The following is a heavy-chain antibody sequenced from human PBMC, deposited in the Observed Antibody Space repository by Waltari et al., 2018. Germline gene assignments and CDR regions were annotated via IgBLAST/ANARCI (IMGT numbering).Heavy chain of an antibody. CDR1: GFTFSSYS. D-gene: IGHD4-17*01. V-gene: IGHV3-21*01. J-gene: IGHJ2*01. CDR3: ARPMTTGLYWYFDL. CDR2: ISSSSSYI. Sequence: EVQLVESGGGLVKPGGSLRLSCAASGFTFSSYSMNWVRQAPGKGLEWVSSISSSSSYIYYADSVKGRFTISRDNAKNSLYLQMNSLRAEDTAVYYCARPMTTGLYWYFDLWGRGTLVTVSS.